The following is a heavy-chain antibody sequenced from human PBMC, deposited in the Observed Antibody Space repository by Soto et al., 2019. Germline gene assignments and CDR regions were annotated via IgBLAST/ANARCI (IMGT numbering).Heavy chain of an antibody. Sequence: ASETLSLTCTVSGGSISSGGYYWRWIRQHPGKGLEWIGYIYYSGSTYYNPSLKSRVTISVDTSKNQFSLKLSSVTAADTAVYYCARDIVVVPTVRNRGDYMDVWGKGTTVTVSS. CDR1: GGSISSGGYY. V-gene: IGHV4-31*03. CDR3: ARDIVVVPTVRNRGDYMDV. D-gene: IGHD2-2*01. J-gene: IGHJ6*03. CDR2: IYYSGST.